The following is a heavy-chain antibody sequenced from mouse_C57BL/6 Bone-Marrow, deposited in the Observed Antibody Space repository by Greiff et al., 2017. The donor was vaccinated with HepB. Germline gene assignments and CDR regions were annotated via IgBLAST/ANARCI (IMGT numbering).Heavy chain of an antibody. CDR1: GYTFTSYG. V-gene: IGHV1-81*01. CDR3: ARGGLLLRCPYYAMDY. J-gene: IGHJ4*01. Sequence: QVQLQQSGAELARPGASVKLSCKASGYTFTSYGISWVKQRTGQGLEWIGEIYPRSGNTYYNEKFKGKATLTADKSSSTAYMELRSLTSEDSAVYFCARGGLLLRCPYYAMDYWGQGTSVTVSS. D-gene: IGHD1-1*01. CDR2: IYPRSGNT.